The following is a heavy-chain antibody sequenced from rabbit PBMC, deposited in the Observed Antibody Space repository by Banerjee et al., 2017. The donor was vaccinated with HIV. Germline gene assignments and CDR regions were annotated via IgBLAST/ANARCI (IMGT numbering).Heavy chain of an antibody. J-gene: IGHJ3*01. CDR1: GFSFSSNYV. Sequence: QEQLEESGGDLVKPGGSLTLTCTASGFSFSSNYVMCWVRQAPGKGLEWIGCINSSSRNVVYASWATGRFSTTKASSPTVTLKPNSMTAAVTATYFCARGNAGSSWGLDLWGPGTLVTVS. CDR3: ARGNAGSSWGLDL. D-gene: IGHD4-2*01. V-gene: IGHV1S45*01. CDR2: INSSSRNV.